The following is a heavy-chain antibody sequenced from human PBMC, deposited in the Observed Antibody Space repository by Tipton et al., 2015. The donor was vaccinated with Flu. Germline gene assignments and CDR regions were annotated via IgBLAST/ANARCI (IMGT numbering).Heavy chain of an antibody. Sequence: GSLRLSCAASGFTFGDYYMSWIRQAPGKGLEWVSYISSSGSTIYYADSVKGRFTISRDNAKNSLYLQMNSLRAEDTAVYYCASVIAAAGADYWGQGTLVTVSS. CDR2: ISSSGSTI. D-gene: IGHD6-13*01. J-gene: IGHJ4*02. V-gene: IGHV3-11*01. CDR1: GFTFGDYY. CDR3: ASVIAAAGADY.